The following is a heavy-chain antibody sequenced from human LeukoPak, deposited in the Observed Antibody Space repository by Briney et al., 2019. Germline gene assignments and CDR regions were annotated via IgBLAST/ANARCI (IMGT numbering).Heavy chain of an antibody. J-gene: IGHJ4*02. Sequence: PGGSLRLSCAASGFTFSSYWMSWVRQAPGKGLEWVANIKQDGSEKYYVDSVKGRFTISRDNAKNSLYLQMNSLRAEDTAVYYCARWEGVDMKDFDYWGQGTLVTVSS. D-gene: IGHD5-12*01. CDR1: GFTFSSYW. V-gene: IGHV3-7*01. CDR2: IKQDGSEK. CDR3: ARWEGVDMKDFDY.